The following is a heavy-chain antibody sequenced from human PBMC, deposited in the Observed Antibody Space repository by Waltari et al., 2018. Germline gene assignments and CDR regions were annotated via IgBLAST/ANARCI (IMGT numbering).Heavy chain of an antibody. CDR3: ASRYYYDSSGNYWDYYYGMDV. J-gene: IGHJ6*02. Sequence: QLQLQESGPGLVKPSETLSLTCTVSGGSISSSSYYWGWIRQPPGKGLGWIGSIYYSGSTYYNPSLKSRVTISVDTSKNQFSLKLSSVTAADTAVYYCASRYYYDSSGNYWDYYYGMDVWGQGTTVTVSS. D-gene: IGHD3-22*01. CDR2: IYYSGST. CDR1: GGSISSSSYY. V-gene: IGHV4-39*01.